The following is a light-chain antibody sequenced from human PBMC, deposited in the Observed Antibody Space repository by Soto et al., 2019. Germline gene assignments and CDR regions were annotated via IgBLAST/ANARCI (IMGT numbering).Light chain of an antibody. CDR2: DAS. J-gene: IGKJ4*02. Sequence: DILITHSPSSLSPSAGAIFTISCQAKPDISTDLNWYQQKPGNAPKLVSYDASNGETGVPSRFSGSGSWIYFTFTISSLGPEDLATYYIELDDNRPLTFGAGTKVDIK. CDR1: PDISTD. V-gene: IGKV1-33*01. CDR3: ELDDNRPLT.